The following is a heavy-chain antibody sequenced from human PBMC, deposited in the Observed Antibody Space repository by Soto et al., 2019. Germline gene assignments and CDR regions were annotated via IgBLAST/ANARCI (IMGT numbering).Heavy chain of an antibody. CDR1: GGTFSSYA. CDR2: IIPILGIA. D-gene: IGHD6-6*01. CDR3: ARRGIAARPHYYYGMDV. Sequence: ASVKVSCKASGGTFSSYAISWVRQAPGQGLEWMGGIIPILGIANYAQKFQGRVTITADKSTSTAYMELSSLRSEDTAMYYCARRGIAARPHYYYGMDVWGQGTTVTVSS. J-gene: IGHJ6*02. V-gene: IGHV1-69*10.